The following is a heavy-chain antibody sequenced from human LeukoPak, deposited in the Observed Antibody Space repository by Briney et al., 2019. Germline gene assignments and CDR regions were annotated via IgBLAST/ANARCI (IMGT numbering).Heavy chain of an antibody. Sequence: TGGSLRLSCAASGFTFSRFWMHWVRHAPGKGLVWVSRTSSDGSSTVYADSVRGRFTISRDNAKKTLYLQMNSLRAEDTAIYYCARDSDAGFDYWGQGTLVTVSS. CDR3: ARDSDAGFDY. J-gene: IGHJ4*02. V-gene: IGHV3-74*01. CDR2: TSSDGSST. CDR1: GFTFSRFW.